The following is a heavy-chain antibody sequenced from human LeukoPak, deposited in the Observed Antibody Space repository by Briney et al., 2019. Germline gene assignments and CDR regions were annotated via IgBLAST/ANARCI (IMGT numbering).Heavy chain of an antibody. J-gene: IGHJ4*02. V-gene: IGHV1-2*02. D-gene: IGHD4-17*01. Sequence: EASVKVSCKASGYTFTGYFMHWVRQAPGQGLEWMGWINPNIGVTNYAQKFQGRVTLTRDTSINTAYMELSRLRSDDTAVYYCARSESIYGDYDRVFDYWGQGTLVTVSS. CDR2: INPNIGVT. CDR3: ARSESIYGDYDRVFDY. CDR1: GYTFTGYF.